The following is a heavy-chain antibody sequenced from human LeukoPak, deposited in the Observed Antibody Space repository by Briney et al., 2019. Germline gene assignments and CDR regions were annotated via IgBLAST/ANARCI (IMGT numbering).Heavy chain of an antibody. CDR3: ARVTYGSGTYGAFDY. J-gene: IGHJ4*02. CDR2: IKQDGSEK. CDR1: GFTFSSYW. V-gene: IGHV3-7*03. Sequence: TGGSLRLSCAASGFTFSSYWMSWVRQAPGKGLEWVANIKQDGSEKYYVDSVKGRFTISRDNAKNSLYLQMNSLRAEDTAVYYCARVTYGSGTYGAFDYWGRGTLVTVSS. D-gene: IGHD3-10*01.